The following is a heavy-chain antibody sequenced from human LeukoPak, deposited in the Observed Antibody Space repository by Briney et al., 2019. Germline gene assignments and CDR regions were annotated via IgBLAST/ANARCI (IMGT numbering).Heavy chain of an antibody. J-gene: IGHJ4*02. CDR1: GGTFSSYD. CDR3: ASGRTDIVVVPATLRNYYFDY. Sequence: SVKVSCKASGGTFSSYDISWVRQAPGQGPGWMGGIMPISGTANYAQKFQGRVTITADKPTYTAYMELSSLRSEDTAVYYCASGRTDIVVVPATLRNYYFDYWGQGTLVTVSS. V-gene: IGHV1-69*06. CDR2: IMPISGTA. D-gene: IGHD2-2*01.